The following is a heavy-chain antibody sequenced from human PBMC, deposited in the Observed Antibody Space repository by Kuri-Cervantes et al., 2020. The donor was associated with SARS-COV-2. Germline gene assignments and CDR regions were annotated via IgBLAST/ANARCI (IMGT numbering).Heavy chain of an antibody. CDR1: GFTFSDYY. V-gene: IGHV3-11*03. CDR3: ARTLDYYGSGTYCFDY. CDR2: ISSSSSYT. Sequence: GGSLRLSCAASGFTFSDYYMSWIRQAPGKGLEWVSYISSSSSYTNYADSVKGRFTISRDNAKNSLYLQMNSLRAEDTAVYYCARTLDYYGSGTYCFDYWGQGTLVTVSS. D-gene: IGHD3-10*01. J-gene: IGHJ4*02.